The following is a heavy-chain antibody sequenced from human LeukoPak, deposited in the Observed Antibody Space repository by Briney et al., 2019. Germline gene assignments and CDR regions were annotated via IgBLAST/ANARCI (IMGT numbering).Heavy chain of an antibody. J-gene: IGHJ4*02. V-gene: IGHV4-59*08. CDR2: IYYGGST. Sequence: SETLSLTCTVSGGSISSYYWSWIRQPPGKGLEWIGYIYYGGSTNYNPSLKSRVTISVDTSKNQFSLKLSSVTAADTAVYYCARYEYSSSSPLFDYWGQGTLVTVSS. CDR3: ARYEYSSSSPLFDY. D-gene: IGHD6-6*01. CDR1: GGSISSYY.